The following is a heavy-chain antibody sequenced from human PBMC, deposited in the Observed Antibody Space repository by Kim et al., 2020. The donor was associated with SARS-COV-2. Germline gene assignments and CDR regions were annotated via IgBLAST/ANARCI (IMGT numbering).Heavy chain of an antibody. CDR2: GSEK. D-gene: IGHD3-22*01. Sequence: GSEKRYWDSGKGPFTTSRDNAKNSLYMQMSSLRAEDTAVYYCARGLGLGYWGQGTLVTVSS. CDR3: ARGLGLGY. V-gene: IGHV3-7*04. J-gene: IGHJ4*02.